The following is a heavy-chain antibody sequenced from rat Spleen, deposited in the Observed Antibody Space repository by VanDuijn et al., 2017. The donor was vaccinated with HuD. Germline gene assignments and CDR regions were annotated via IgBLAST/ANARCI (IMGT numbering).Heavy chain of an antibody. D-gene: IGHD1-12*03. CDR3: TTDLEFITMMVIP. CDR1: GFTFSNYD. J-gene: IGHJ2*01. V-gene: IGHV5-20*01. Sequence: EVQLVESGGGLVQPGRSMKLSCAASGFTFSNYDMAWVRQAPMKGLEWVASISYDGSSTYYRDSVKGRFTISRDNAKSTLYLQMDSLRSEDTATYYCTTDLEFITMMVIPWGQGVMVTVSS. CDR2: ISYDGSST.